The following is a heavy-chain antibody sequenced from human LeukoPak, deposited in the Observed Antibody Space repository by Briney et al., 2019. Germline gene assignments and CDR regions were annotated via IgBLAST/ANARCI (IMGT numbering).Heavy chain of an antibody. V-gene: IGHV3-33*01. CDR2: IWYDGSNK. CDR3: ARDAFVYHDSRYGMDV. J-gene: IGHJ6*02. D-gene: IGHD3-22*01. CDR1: GFTFSSYG. Sequence: PGRSLRLSCAASGFTFSSYGMHWVRQAPGKGLEWVAVIWYDGSNKYYADSVKGRFTISRDNSKNTLYLQMNSLRAEDTAVYYCARDAFVYHDSRYGMDVWGQGTTVTVSS.